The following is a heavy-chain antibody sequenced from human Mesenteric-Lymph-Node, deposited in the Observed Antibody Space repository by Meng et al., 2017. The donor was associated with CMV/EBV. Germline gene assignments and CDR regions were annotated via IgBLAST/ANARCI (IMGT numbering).Heavy chain of an antibody. CDR3: ARVSSSTRDGYNLGASY. Sequence: GESLKISCKGSGYGFPSYWIAWVRQMPGKGLEWMGIIYPGDSDTRYSPSFQGQVTISADKSISTAYLQWSSLKASDTAMYYCARVSSSTRDGYNLGASYWGQGTLVTVSS. J-gene: IGHJ4*02. D-gene: IGHD5-24*01. CDR2: IYPGDSDT. CDR1: GYGFPSYW. V-gene: IGHV5-51*01.